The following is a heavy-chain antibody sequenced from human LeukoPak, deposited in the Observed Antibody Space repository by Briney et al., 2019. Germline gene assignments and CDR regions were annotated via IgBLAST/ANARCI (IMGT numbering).Heavy chain of an antibody. D-gene: IGHD3-22*01. CDR3: AKGDSTHAFDI. Sequence: GGSLRLSCAAPGFTFEDYAMHWVRQAPGKGVEWVPGIRWNSGSIGYADSVKGRSTISRDNAKNSLYLQMNSLRAEDMALYYCAKGDSTHAFDIWGQGTMVTVSS. CDR1: GFTFEDYA. V-gene: IGHV3-9*03. CDR2: IRWNSGSI. J-gene: IGHJ3*02.